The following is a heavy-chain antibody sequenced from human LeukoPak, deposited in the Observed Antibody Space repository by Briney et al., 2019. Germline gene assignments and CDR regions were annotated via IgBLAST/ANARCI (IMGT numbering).Heavy chain of an antibody. V-gene: IGHV3-23*01. CDR2: ISGSGGST. CDR1: GFTFSSYA. CDR3: ARAHYGDYLPGGY. Sequence: GGSLRLSCAASGFTFSSYAMSWVRQAPGKGLEWVSAISGSGGSTYYADSVKGRFTISRDNSKNTLYLQMNSLRAEDTAVYYCARAHYGDYLPGGYWGQGTLVTVSS. J-gene: IGHJ4*02. D-gene: IGHD4-17*01.